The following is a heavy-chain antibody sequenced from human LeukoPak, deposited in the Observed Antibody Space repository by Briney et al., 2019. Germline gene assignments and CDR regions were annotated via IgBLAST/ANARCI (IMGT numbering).Heavy chain of an antibody. CDR1: DDSFSSHY. CDR2: ISYIGST. Sequence: SETLSLTCAVSDDSFSSHYWTWIRQPPGKGLEWIGYISYIGSTNYNPSLKSRVTISIDTSRNRFSLRLSSVTAADTAVYYCARDLVTVTKGFDIWGQGTMVSVSS. CDR3: ARDLVTVTKGFDI. J-gene: IGHJ3*02. D-gene: IGHD4-17*01. V-gene: IGHV4-59*11.